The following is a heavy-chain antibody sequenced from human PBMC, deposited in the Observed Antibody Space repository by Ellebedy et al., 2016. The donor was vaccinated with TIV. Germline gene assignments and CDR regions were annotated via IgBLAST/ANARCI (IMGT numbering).Heavy chain of an antibody. CDR2: IDHDGSDR. CDR3: ARDMGGSYYY. D-gene: IGHD1-26*01. J-gene: IGHJ4*02. CDR1: GFTFTSYW. Sequence: GGSLRLXXAASGFTFTSYWMHWVRQAPGKGLVWVSRIDHDGSDRTYADSVKGRFTISRDNARNTLYLQMNSLRAEDTAVYYCARDMGGSYYYWGQGTPVTVSS. V-gene: IGHV3-74*01.